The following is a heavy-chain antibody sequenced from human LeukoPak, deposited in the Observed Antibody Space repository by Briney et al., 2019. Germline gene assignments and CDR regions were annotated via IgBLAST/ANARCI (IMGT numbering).Heavy chain of an antibody. J-gene: IGHJ3*02. Sequence: ASVKVSCKASGYTFTSYDINWVRQATGQGREWMGWMNPNSGNTGYAQKFQGRVTITRNTSISTAYMELSSLRSEDTAVYYCAIGMVGAGADAFNIWGQGTMVTVSS. CDR1: GYTFTSYD. CDR2: MNPNSGNT. D-gene: IGHD1-26*01. CDR3: AIGMVGAGADAFNI. V-gene: IGHV1-8*03.